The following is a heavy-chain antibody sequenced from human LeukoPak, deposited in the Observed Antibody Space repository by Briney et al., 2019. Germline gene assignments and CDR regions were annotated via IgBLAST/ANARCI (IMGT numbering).Heavy chain of an antibody. J-gene: IGHJ4*02. V-gene: IGHV1-46*01. Sequence: ASVKVSCKASGYTFTNYYMHWVRQAPGQGLEWMGIINPSGGSTTYPQKFQGRVTMTRDTSTSTVHMDLSSLRSDDTAIYYCARAGITGTFDSWGQGTLVTVSS. CDR2: INPSGGST. CDR1: GYTFTNYY. CDR3: ARAGITGTFDS. D-gene: IGHD1-20*01.